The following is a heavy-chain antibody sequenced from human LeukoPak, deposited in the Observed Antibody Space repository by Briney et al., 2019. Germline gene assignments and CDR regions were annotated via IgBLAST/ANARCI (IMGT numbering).Heavy chain of an antibody. J-gene: IGHJ4*02. D-gene: IGHD3-22*01. Sequence: GSLRLSCGASGFTFSNYWMSWVRQAPGKGLEWVAVISYDGSNKYYADSVKGRFTISRDNSKNTLYLQMNSLRAEDTAVYYCAREFYYDSSGYYSSFDYWGQGTLVTVSS. CDR1: GFTFSNYW. V-gene: IGHV3-30*03. CDR3: AREFYYDSSGYYSSFDY. CDR2: ISYDGSNK.